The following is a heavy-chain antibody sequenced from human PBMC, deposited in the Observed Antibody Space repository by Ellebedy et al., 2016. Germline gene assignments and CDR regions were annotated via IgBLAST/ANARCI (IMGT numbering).Heavy chain of an antibody. J-gene: IGHJ6*02. Sequence: GESLKISCAASGFTFSSYAMHWVRQAPGKGLEWVAVISYDGSNKYYADSVKGRFTISRDNSKNTLYLQMNSLRAEDTAVYYCARATCPVGSCYRRPVYYYGMDVWGQGTTVTVSS. D-gene: IGHD2-15*01. V-gene: IGHV3-30-3*01. CDR3: ARATCPVGSCYRRPVYYYGMDV. CDR2: ISYDGSNK. CDR1: GFTFSSYA.